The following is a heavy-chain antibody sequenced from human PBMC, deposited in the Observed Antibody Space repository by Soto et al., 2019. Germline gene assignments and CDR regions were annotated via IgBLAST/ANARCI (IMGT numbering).Heavy chain of an antibody. CDR1: GGTFSNYV. CDR2: IIPISGTA. Sequence: QVQLVQSGAEVKKPGSSVKVSCKASGGTFSNYVITWVRQAPGQGLECMGGIIPISGTANYAQKFQGRVTITADDHTSTVYMELSSLRSEDTAVYYCARGWNDFPHWGQGTLVTVSS. J-gene: IGHJ1*01. V-gene: IGHV1-69*01. CDR3: ARGWNDFPH. D-gene: IGHD1-1*01.